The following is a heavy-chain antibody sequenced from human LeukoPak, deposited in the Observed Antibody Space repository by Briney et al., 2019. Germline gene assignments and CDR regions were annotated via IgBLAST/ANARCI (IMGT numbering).Heavy chain of an antibody. D-gene: IGHD4-17*01. J-gene: IGHJ4*02. V-gene: IGHV4-4*02. CDR1: GGSISSINW. CDR2: IYHSGST. CDR3: VRAPVYGAYPLEY. Sequence: SETLSLTCAVSGGSISSINWWSWVRHPPGKVLEWIGEIYHSGSTNYNPSLKSRVTISVDKSKNQFSLHLTFVTAAHTAVYYFVRAPVYGAYPLEYWGQRNPVTVSS.